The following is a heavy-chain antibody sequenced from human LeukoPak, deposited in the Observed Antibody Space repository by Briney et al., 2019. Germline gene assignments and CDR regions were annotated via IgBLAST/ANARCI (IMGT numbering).Heavy chain of an antibody. Sequence: GESLKISCKGSGYSFTSYWIGGVRQMPGKGLEWMGIIYPGDSDTKYSPSFQGQVTISADKSISTAYLQWSSLKASDTAMYFCARRRGRGTYYDFLTGYYFDSWGQGTLVTVSS. CDR2: IYPGDSDT. J-gene: IGHJ4*02. CDR1: GYSFTSYW. V-gene: IGHV5-51*01. D-gene: IGHD3-9*01. CDR3: ARRRGRGTYYDFLTGYYFDS.